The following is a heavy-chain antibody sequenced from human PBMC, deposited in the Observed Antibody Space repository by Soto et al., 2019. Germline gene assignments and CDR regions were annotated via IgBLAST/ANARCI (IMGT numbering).Heavy chain of an antibody. CDR2: IWYDGSNK. CDR1: GFTFSSYG. D-gene: IGHD6-13*01. V-gene: IGHV3-33*01. J-gene: IGHJ4*02. CDR3: AASGYRSSWLDY. Sequence: PGGSLRLSCAASGFTFSSYGMHWVRQAPGKGLEWVAVIWYDGSNKYYADSVKGRFTISRDNSKNTLYLQMNSLRAEDTAVYYCAASGYRSSWLDYWGQGTLVTVYS.